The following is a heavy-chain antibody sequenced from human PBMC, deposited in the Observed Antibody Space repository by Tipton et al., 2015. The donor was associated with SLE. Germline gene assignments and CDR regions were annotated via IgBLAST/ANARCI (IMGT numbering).Heavy chain of an antibody. Sequence: SLRFSCAASGFTFSTYAMNWVRQAPGKGLEWVSLIYSGCSTYYADTVKGRFTISRDNSKNTLYLQMNSLRPEDTAVYYCAKAHHIWGTYWFFDLWGRGALVTVSS. CDR2: IYSGCST. CDR3: AKAHHIWGTYWFFDL. J-gene: IGHJ2*01. D-gene: IGHD3-16*01. CDR1: GFTFSTYA. V-gene: IGHV3-23*03.